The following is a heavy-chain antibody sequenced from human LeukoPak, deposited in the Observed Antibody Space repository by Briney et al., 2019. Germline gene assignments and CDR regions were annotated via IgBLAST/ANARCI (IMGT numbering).Heavy chain of an antibody. V-gene: IGHV3-23*01. J-gene: IGHJ5*02. D-gene: IGHD3-3*01. CDR1: GFTFSSYA. Sequence: GGSLRLSCAASGFTFSSYAMSWVRQAPGKGLEWVSAISGSGGSIYYADSVKGRFTISRDNSKNTLYLQMNSLRAEDTAVYYCAKVGDYDFWSGYQFDPWGQGTLVTVSS. CDR2: ISGSGGSI. CDR3: AKVGDYDFWSGYQFDP.